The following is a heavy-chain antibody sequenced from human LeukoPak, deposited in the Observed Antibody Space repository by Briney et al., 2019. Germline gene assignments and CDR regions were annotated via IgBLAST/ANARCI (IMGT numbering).Heavy chain of an antibody. CDR3: AKNTYYYGPWDWFDP. CDR2: IYSGGST. CDR1: GFTVSSNY. Sequence: GGSLRLSCAASGFTVSSNYMSWVRQAPGKGLEWVSVIYSGGSTYYADSVKGRFTISRDNSKNTLYLQMNSLRAEDTAVYYCAKNTYYYGPWDWFDPWGQGTLVTVSS. J-gene: IGHJ5*02. V-gene: IGHV3-53*01. D-gene: IGHD3-10*01.